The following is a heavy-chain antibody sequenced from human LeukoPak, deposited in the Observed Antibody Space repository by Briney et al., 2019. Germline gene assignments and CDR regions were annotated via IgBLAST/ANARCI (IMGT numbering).Heavy chain of an antibody. V-gene: IGHV4-4*07. CDR3: ARDVGVVVVPAAQGFDAFDI. Sequence: SETLSLTCTVSGGSISSYYWSWIRQPAGKRLEWIGRIYISGSTNYNPSLKSRVTMSVDTSKNQFSLKLSSVTAADTAVYYCARDVGVVVVPAAQGFDAFDIWGQGTMVTVSS. CDR1: GGSISSYY. CDR2: IYISGST. D-gene: IGHD2-2*01. J-gene: IGHJ3*02.